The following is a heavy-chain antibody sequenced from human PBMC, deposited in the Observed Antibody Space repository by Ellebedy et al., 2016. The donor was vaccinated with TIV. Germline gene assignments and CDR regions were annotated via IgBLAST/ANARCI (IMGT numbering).Heavy chain of an antibody. CDR2: ISQDGSTK. J-gene: IGHJ5*02. V-gene: IGHV3-7*01. D-gene: IGHD3-16*01. CDR3: ARRGSYGDYAVQVNSWFDR. CDR1: GFSFRSYW. Sequence: PGGSLRLSCVASGFSFRSYWMSWVRQAPGKGLEWVANISQDGSTKYFVDSVTGRFTISRDNAKNSLFLQMNSRGVEDTAVYYCARRGSYGDYAVQVNSWFDRWGRGTLVSVSS.